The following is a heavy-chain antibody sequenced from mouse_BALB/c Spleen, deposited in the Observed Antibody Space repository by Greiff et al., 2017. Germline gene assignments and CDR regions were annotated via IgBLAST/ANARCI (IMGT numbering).Heavy chain of an antibody. CDR3: ASYDPYYYAMDY. J-gene: IGHJ4*01. CDR2: INPSTGYT. Sequence: QVQLQQSGAELAKPGASVKMSCKASGYTFTSYWMHWVKQRPGQGLEWIGYINPSTGYTEYNQKFKDKATLTADKSSSTAYMQLSSLTSEDSAVYYCASYDPYYYAMDYWGQGTSVTVSS. D-gene: IGHD2-12*01. V-gene: IGHV1-7*01. CDR1: GYTFTSYW.